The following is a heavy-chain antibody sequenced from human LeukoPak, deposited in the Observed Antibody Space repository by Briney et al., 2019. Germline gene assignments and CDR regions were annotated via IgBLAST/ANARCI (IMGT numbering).Heavy chain of an antibody. CDR3: VMAYNWNDGDY. D-gene: IGHD1-1*01. Sequence: SETLSLTCAVSGYSISSGYYWGWIRQPPGKGLEWIGSIYHSGSTYYNPSLKSRVTISVDTSKNQFSLKLSSVTAADTAVYYCVMAYNWNDGDYWGQGTLVTVSS. CDR2: IYHSGST. CDR1: GYSISSGYY. V-gene: IGHV4-38-2*01. J-gene: IGHJ4*02.